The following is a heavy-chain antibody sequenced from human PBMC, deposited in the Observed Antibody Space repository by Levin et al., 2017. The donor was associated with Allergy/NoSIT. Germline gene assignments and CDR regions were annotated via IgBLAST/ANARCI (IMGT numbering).Heavy chain of an antibody. Sequence: AASVKVSCKASGYTFTGYYMHWVRQAPGQGLEWMGWINPNSGGTNYAQKFQGRVTMTRDTSISTAYMELSRLRSDDTAVYYCARDQTYYDILNAFDIWGQGTMVTVSS. CDR1: GYTFTGYY. CDR3: ARDQTYYDILNAFDI. V-gene: IGHV1-2*02. J-gene: IGHJ3*02. CDR2: INPNSGGT. D-gene: IGHD3-9*01.